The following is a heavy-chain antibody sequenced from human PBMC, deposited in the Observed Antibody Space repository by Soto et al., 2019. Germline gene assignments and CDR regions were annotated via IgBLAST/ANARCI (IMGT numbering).Heavy chain of an antibody. CDR3: AKDLYCSSTSCYTSRYYYYGMDV. D-gene: IGHD2-2*02. V-gene: IGHV3-23*01. CDR2: ISGSGGST. CDR1: GFTFSSYA. Sequence: PGGSLRLSCAASGFTFSSYAMSWVRQAPGKGLEWVSAISGSGGSTYYADSVKGRFTISRDNSKNTLYLQMNSLRAGDTAVYYCAKDLYCSSTSCYTSRYYYYGMDVWGQGTTVTVSS. J-gene: IGHJ6*02.